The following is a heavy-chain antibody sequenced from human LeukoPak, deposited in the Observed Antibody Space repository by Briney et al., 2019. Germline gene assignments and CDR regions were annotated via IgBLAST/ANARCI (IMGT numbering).Heavy chain of an antibody. CDR2: ISGSGGST. J-gene: IGHJ3*02. CDR1: GFTFSSYA. Sequence: PGRSLRLSCAASGFTFSSYAMHWVRQAPGKGLEWVSAISGSGGSTYYADSVKGRFTISRDNSKNTLYLQMNSLRAEDTAVYYCAKDWRSGITIFGVVTRIALIDAFDIWGQGTMVTVSS. V-gene: IGHV3-23*01. CDR3: AKDWRSGITIFGVVTRIALIDAFDI. D-gene: IGHD3-3*01.